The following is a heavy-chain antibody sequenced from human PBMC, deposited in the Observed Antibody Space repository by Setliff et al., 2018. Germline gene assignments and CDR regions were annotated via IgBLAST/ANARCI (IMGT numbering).Heavy chain of an antibody. D-gene: IGHD3-10*01. J-gene: IGHJ4*02. CDR3: AASRAYTGAVEEWFLPKTFDF. CDR2: IYVTEST. Sequence: SETLSLTCTVSGDSISNYCWNWIRQPAGKGLEWIGRIYVTESTKYNPSLKSRVTLSIDTSKNQFSLKLSSVTAADAALYYCAASRAYTGAVEEWFLPKTFDFWGQGSPGTSPQ. V-gene: IGHV4-4*07. CDR1: GDSISNYC.